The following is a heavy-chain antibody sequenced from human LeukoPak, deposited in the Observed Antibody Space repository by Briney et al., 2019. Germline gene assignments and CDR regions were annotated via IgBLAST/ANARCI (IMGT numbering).Heavy chain of an antibody. V-gene: IGHV3-48*03. CDR3: ARELELVTPFDY. CDR1: GFTFSSYE. Sequence: GGSLRLSCAASGFTFSSYEMNWVRQAPGKGLEWVSYISSSGSTIYYADSVKGRSTISRDNAKNSLYLQMNSLRAEDTAVYYCARELELVTPFDYWGQGTLVTVSS. CDR2: ISSSGSTI. J-gene: IGHJ4*02. D-gene: IGHD2-21*02.